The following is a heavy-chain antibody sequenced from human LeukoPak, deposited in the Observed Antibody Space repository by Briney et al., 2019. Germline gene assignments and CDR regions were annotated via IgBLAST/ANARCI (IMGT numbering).Heavy chain of an antibody. CDR3: ARILDSAWGELGY. Sequence: GGSLRLSCAASGFTFSDYNMRWVRQAPGKGLEWVSSISRSGSTKYYADSVKGRFTISRDSAKNSLFLQMNSLRAEDTAVYYCARILDSAWGELGYWGQGTLVTVSS. CDR2: ISRSGSTK. J-gene: IGHJ4*02. V-gene: IGHV3-11*04. D-gene: IGHD6-19*01. CDR1: GFTFSDYN.